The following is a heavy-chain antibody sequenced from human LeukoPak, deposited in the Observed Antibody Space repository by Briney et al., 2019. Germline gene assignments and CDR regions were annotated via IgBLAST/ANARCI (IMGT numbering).Heavy chain of an antibody. CDR2: IHYVATT. Sequence: SETLSLTCTLSGGSMSDYYWHWIRQPPGKGLEWIGYIHYVATTNYNPSLKSRGAISVDTSKNQFSLKLSSVTAADSAVYYCARHLGGSGYPTPFDYWGQGTLVTVSS. V-gene: IGHV4-59*01. J-gene: IGHJ4*02. D-gene: IGHD3-22*01. CDR3: ARHLGGSGYPTPFDY. CDR1: GGSMSDYY.